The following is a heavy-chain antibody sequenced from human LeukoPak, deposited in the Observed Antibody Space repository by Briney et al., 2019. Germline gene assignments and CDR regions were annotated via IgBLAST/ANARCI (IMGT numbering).Heavy chain of an antibody. J-gene: IGHJ4*02. CDR3: TRSGTYVFVC. D-gene: IGHD1-26*01. Sequence: PGGSLRLSCAASGFTFINYWMSWVRQAPGKGLEWVANIKQDGNDIYYVDSVKGRFTISRDNAKNSLYLQMNSLIAEDTAVYYCTRSGTYVFVCWGQGTLVTVSS. CDR1: GFTFINYW. V-gene: IGHV3-7*01. CDR2: IKQDGNDI.